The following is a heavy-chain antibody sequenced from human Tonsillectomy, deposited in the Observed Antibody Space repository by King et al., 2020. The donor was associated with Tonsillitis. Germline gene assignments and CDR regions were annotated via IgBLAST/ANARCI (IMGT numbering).Heavy chain of an antibody. CDR2: IDYSGTT. CDR1: GGSISSRSHY. V-gene: IGHV4-39*01. D-gene: IGHD1-26*01. Sequence: LQQQESGPGLVKPSETLSLTCTVSGGSISSRSHYWGWIRQPPGKGLEWIGSIDYSGTTYYNSSLKSRVTISVDTSKNKFSLKLSSVTAADTAVYYCARRTDLLSCDYWGQGTLVTVAS. J-gene: IGHJ4*02. CDR3: ARRTDLLSCDY.